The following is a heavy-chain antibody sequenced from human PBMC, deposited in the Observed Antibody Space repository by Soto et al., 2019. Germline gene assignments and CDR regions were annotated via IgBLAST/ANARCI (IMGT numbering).Heavy chain of an antibody. V-gene: IGHV4-4*02. Sequence: QVQLRESGPGLVKPSGTLSLTCAVSGGSITSRNWWSWVRQPPGKGLEWIGEIWHSGSTNFNPSLKSSVTISIDESRNEFSLNLTSVTAADTAMYYCAKGGGREVVAFDSWGQGALVIVSS. D-gene: IGHD2-15*01. CDR3: AKGGGREVVAFDS. CDR2: IWHSGST. J-gene: IGHJ4*02. CDR1: GGSITSRNW.